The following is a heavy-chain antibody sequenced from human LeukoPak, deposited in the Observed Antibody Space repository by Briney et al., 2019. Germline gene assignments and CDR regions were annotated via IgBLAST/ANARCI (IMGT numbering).Heavy chain of an antibody. CDR3: ARINGCGSRTFDF. Sequence: SGPALVKPTRTLTLTCTFSGFSLSTSGLCVNWIRQPPGKALEWLARLDWDDDKYYTRSLKTRLTISKDTSKNEVVLTMTNMDPVDTATYYCARINGCGSRTFDFWGQGILVTVSS. CDR2: LDWDDDK. CDR1: GFSLSTSGLC. D-gene: IGHD2-8*01. V-gene: IGHV2-70*11. J-gene: IGHJ4*02.